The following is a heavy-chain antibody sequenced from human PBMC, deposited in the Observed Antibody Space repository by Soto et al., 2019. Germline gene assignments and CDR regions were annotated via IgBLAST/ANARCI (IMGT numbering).Heavy chain of an antibody. CDR1: GYTFTSYG. D-gene: IGHD3-22*01. V-gene: IGHV1-18*04. Sequence: GASVKVSCKASGYTFTSYGITWVRQAPGQGPEWMGWISTFNGDTNYAQNLQGRVTMTTDTSTSTVYMELSSLRSEDTAVYYCARALNYYDSSGYYSVAYNWFDPWGQGTLVTVSS. J-gene: IGHJ5*02. CDR3: ARALNYYDSSGYYSVAYNWFDP. CDR2: ISTFNGDT.